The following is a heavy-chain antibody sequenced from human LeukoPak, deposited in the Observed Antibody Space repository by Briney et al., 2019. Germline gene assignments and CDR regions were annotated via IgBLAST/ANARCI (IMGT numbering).Heavy chain of an antibody. J-gene: IGHJ6*02. CDR3: AKEPRPPTWYYDFWSGYPGYYGMDV. CDR1: GFTFSSYG. D-gene: IGHD3-3*01. CDR2: ISYDGSNK. Sequence: GGSLRLSCAASGFTFSSYGMHWVRQAPGKGLEWVAVISYDGSNKYYADSVKGRFTISRDNSKNTLHLQMNSLRAEDTAVYYCAKEPRPPTWYYDFWSGYPGYYGMDVWGQGTTVTVSS. V-gene: IGHV3-30*18.